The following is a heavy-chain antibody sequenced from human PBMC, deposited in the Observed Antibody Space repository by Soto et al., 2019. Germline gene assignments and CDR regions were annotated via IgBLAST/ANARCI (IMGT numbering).Heavy chain of an antibody. CDR2: INPNSGGT. Sequence: ASVKVSYKASGYTFTGYFMHWVRQAPGQGLEWMGWINPNSGGTNYAQKFQGRVTMTRDTSISTAYMELSRLRSDDTAVYYCAREVVAASYYYYYGMDFWGQGTTVTVSS. D-gene: IGHD2-15*01. V-gene: IGHV1-2*02. CDR1: GYTFTGYF. J-gene: IGHJ6*02. CDR3: AREVVAASYYYYYGMDF.